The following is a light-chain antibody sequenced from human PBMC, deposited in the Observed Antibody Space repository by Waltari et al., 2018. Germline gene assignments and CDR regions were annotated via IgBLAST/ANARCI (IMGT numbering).Light chain of an antibody. CDR2: DAS. CDR3: QQRSNWRFT. J-gene: IGKJ3*01. V-gene: IGKV3-11*01. Sequence: EIVLTQSQATLSWSPGERATLSGRASQGVTGYLAWYQQKPGQAPRLLIYDASNRATGIPARFSGSGSGSDFTLTISSLEPEDFAVYYCQQRSNWRFTFGPGTKVDIK. CDR1: QGVTGY.